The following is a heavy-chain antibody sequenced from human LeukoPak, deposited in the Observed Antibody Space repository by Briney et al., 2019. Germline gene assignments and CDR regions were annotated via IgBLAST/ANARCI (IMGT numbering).Heavy chain of an antibody. CDR3: ARPADRMTRESY. J-gene: IGHJ4*02. Sequence: ASVKVSCKXSGGTFSSYAISWVRQAPGQGLEWMGGIIPIFGTANYAQKFQGRVTITADESTSTAYMELSSLRSEDTAVYYCARPADRMTRESYWGQRTLVTVSS. CDR2: IIPIFGTA. D-gene: IGHD1-14*01. CDR1: GGTFSSYA. V-gene: IGHV1-69*13.